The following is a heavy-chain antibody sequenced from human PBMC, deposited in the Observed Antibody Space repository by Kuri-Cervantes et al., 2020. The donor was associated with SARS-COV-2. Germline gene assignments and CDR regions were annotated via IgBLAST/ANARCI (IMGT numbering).Heavy chain of an antibody. CDR3: ARVEEYGDSYYYYYGMDV. J-gene: IGHJ6*02. D-gene: IGHD4-17*01. V-gene: IGHV1-69*13. Sequence: SVKVSCKASGGTFSSYAISWVRQAPGQGLEWMGGIIPIFGTANYAQKFQGRVTITADESTSTAYMELSSLRSKDTAVYYCARVEEYGDSYYYYYGMDVWGQGTTVTVSS. CDR1: GGTFSSYA. CDR2: IIPIFGTA.